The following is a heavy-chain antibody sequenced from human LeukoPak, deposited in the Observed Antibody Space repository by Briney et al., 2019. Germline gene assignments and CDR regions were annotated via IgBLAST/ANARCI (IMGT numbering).Heavy chain of an antibody. J-gene: IGHJ6*02. CDR3: TRDRTYYPGSGSFSYYYYGMDV. D-gene: IGHD3-10*01. Sequence: ASVKVSCKASGYTFTSHYMHWVRQAPGQGPEWMGIINPSAGSTSHAQKFQGGVTMTRDTSTSTVYMELSSLRSEDTAVYYCTRDRTYYPGSGSFSYYYYGMDVWGQGTTVTVPS. CDR2: INPSAGST. CDR1: GYTFTSHY. V-gene: IGHV1-46*01.